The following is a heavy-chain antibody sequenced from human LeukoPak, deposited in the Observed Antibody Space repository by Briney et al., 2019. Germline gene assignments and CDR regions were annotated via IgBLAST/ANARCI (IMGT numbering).Heavy chain of an antibody. CDR1: GFTFYDYA. CDR3: AKDIKATPPDTAMVMDAFDI. J-gene: IGHJ3*02. CDR2: ISWNSGSI. Sequence: GRSLRLSCAASGFTFYDYAMHWVRQAPGKGLEWVSGISWNSGSIGYADSVKGRFTISRDNAKNSLYLQMNSLRAEGTALYYCAKDIKATPPDTAMVMDAFDIWGQGTMVTVSS. V-gene: IGHV3-9*01. D-gene: IGHD5-18*01.